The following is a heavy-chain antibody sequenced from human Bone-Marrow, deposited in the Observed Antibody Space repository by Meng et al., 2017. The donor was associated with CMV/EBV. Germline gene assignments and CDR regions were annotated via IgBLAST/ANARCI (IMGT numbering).Heavy chain of an antibody. J-gene: IGHJ5*02. CDR3: ARDVAIYWSGGSCYRGSYWFDP. Sequence: ASVKVSCKASGYTFTSYYMHWVRQAPGQGLEWMGIINPSGGSTSYAQKFQGRVSMTRDTSTGTVYMELSSLRSEDTAVYYCARDVAIYWSGGSCYRGSYWFDPWGQGTLVTVSS. D-gene: IGHD2-15*01. V-gene: IGHV1-46*01. CDR2: INPSGGST. CDR1: GYTFTSYY.